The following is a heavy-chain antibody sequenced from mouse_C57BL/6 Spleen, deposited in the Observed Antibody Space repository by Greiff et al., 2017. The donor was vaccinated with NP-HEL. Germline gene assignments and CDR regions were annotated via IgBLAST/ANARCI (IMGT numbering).Heavy chain of an antibody. V-gene: IGHV14-4*01. CDR3: TTDDYDYAMDY. CDR2: IDPENGDT. Sequence: DVQLQESGAELVRPGASVKLSCTASGFNIKDDYMHWVKQRPEQGLEWIGWIDPENGDTEYASKFQGKATITADTSSNTAYLQLSSLTSEDTAVYYCTTDDYDYAMDYWGQGTSVTVSS. D-gene: IGHD2-4*01. CDR1: GFNIKDDY. J-gene: IGHJ4*01.